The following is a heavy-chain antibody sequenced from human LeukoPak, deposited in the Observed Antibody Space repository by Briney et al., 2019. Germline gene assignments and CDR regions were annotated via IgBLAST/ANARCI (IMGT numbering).Heavy chain of an antibody. CDR2: ISAYNGNT. J-gene: IGHJ4*02. V-gene: IGHV1-18*01. Sequence: ASVKVSCEASGYTFTSYGISWVRQAPGQGLEWMGWISAYNGNTNYAQKLQGRVTMTTDTSTSTAYMELRSLRSDHTAVYYCARILIQGVWIQRLYYFDYWGQGTLVTVSS. CDR3: ARILIQGVWIQRLYYFDY. D-gene: IGHD5-18*01. CDR1: GYTFTSYG.